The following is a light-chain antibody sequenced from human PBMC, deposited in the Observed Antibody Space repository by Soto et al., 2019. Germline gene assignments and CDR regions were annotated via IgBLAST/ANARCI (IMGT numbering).Light chain of an antibody. V-gene: IGKV3-15*01. CDR2: GAS. Sequence: EIVMTPSPATLSVSPGERATLSCRASQSVSSSYLAWYQQKPGQAPRLLIYGASTRATGIPARFSGSGSGTEFTLTISSLQSEDFAVYYCQQYNNWPLTFGQGTKVDIK. CDR3: QQYNNWPLT. CDR1: QSVSSSY. J-gene: IGKJ1*01.